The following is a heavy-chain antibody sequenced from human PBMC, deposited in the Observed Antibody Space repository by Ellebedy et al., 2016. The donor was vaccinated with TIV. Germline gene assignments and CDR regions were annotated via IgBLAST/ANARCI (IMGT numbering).Heavy chain of an antibody. CDR3: ARDDALDGGYLDS. Sequence: PGGSLRLSCAASGFTSATYAMTRVRQVPGKGLEWFTTILGRDGRTSYTDSAKGRFTISRDNSKNTLFLQMNNLRVEDTAMYYCARDDALDGGYLDSWGQGTLVTVSS. V-gene: IGHV3-23*01. D-gene: IGHD3-16*01. CDR2: ILGRDGRT. J-gene: IGHJ4*02. CDR1: GFTSATYA.